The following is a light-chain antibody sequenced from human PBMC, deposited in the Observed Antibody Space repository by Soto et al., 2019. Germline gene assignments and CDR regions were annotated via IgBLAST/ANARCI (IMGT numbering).Light chain of an antibody. CDR2: GAS. CDR1: QSVGGNY. J-gene: IGKJ4*01. V-gene: IGKV3-20*01. CDR3: QQYGGALVT. Sequence: DIVLTQSPGTLSLSPGERATLSCRASQSVGGNYLAWYQQKPGQAPRLLIYGASARITAIPNRFSGSGSGTDFTLTISRLEPEDSAVYFCQQYGGALVTFGGGTKVEIK.